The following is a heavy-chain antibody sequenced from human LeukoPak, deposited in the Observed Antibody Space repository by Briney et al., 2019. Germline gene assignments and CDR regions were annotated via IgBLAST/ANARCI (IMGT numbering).Heavy chain of an antibody. J-gene: IGHJ4*02. D-gene: IGHD6-13*01. CDR3: ARVAEAAAFDS. Sequence: GGSLRLSCAASGFTLSSYTMNWVRQAPGKGLEWVSSISRNSRYIYYADSMRGRFTISRDNAKNSLYLQMNSLKPEDTAVYYCARVAEAAAFDSWGQGTLVTVSS. V-gene: IGHV3-21*06. CDR1: GFTLSSYT. CDR2: ISRNSRYI.